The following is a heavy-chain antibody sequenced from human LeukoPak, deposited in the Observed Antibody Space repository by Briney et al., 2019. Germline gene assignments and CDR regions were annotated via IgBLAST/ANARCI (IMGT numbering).Heavy chain of an antibody. D-gene: IGHD3-22*01. CDR2: IYYSGDT. J-gene: IGHJ3*02. Sequence: SETLSLTCTVSGGSISSSYWSWVRQPPGKGLEWIGYIYYSGDTNCNPSLKSRVTMSVDTSKNQFSLKLTSVTAADTAVYYCARRWNYYDGAFDIWGQGTMVTVSS. V-gene: IGHV4-59*01. CDR1: GGSISSSY. CDR3: ARRWNYYDGAFDI.